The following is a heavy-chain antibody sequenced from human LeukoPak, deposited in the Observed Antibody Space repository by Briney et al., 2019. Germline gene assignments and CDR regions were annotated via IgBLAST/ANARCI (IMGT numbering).Heavy chain of an antibody. CDR1: GGSISSYY. J-gene: IGHJ3*02. D-gene: IGHD2-2*01. Sequence: PSETLSLTCTVSGGSISSYYWIWIRQPAGKGLEWVGRIYSSGSTNYNPSLKSRVTMSVDTSKNQFSLKLSSVTAADTAVYCCARYASTAFDIWGQGTMVTVSS. CDR3: ARYASTAFDI. V-gene: IGHV4-4*07. CDR2: IYSSGST.